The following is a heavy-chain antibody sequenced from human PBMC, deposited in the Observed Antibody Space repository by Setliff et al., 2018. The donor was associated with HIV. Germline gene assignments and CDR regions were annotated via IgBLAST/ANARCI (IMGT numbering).Heavy chain of an antibody. V-gene: IGHV3-11*01. CDR1: GFTFSDDY. D-gene: IGHD3-10*01. Sequence: GGSLRLSCAASGFTFSDDYMSWIRQIPGKGLEWVSYISGSGSVIFYADSVKGRFTISRDNAKNSLYLQMNSLRAEDTATYYCARARGSVGYYGSGTMYHMDVWGKGTTVTVSS. CDR3: ARARGSVGYYGSGTMYHMDV. CDR2: ISGSGSVI. J-gene: IGHJ6*03.